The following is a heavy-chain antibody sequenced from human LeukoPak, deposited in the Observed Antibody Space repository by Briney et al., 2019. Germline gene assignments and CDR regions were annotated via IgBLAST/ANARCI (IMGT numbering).Heavy chain of an antibody. D-gene: IGHD1-26*01. Sequence: GGSLRLSCAASGFVFSDYSMHWVRQAPGKGLEWVSCLSSSSGYIFYADSVKGRFNVSRDNAKNSLFLHMNRLGVEDTAIYFCVRDTQWELLAQWGQGTVVTVSS. CDR3: VRDTQWELLAQ. J-gene: IGHJ4*02. V-gene: IGHV3-21*01. CDR1: GFVFSDYS. CDR2: LSSSSGYI.